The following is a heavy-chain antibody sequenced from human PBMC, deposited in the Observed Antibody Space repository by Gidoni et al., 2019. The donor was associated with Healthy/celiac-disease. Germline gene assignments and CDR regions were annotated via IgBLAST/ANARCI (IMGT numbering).Heavy chain of an antibody. Sequence: QVQLVQSGAKVKHPGASVMVSCKPSGYTITRCDINWVRQATGQGLEWMGWMNPKSGNIGEAQKFQARVTMTRNTSISTAYLELSSLRSEDTAVYLCARVSVIESRRLYYFDYWGQGNLVTVFS. J-gene: IGHJ4*02. CDR3: ARVSVIESRRLYYFDY. CDR1: GYTITRCD. D-gene: IGHD6-25*01. CDR2: MNPKSGNI. V-gene: IGHV1-8*01.